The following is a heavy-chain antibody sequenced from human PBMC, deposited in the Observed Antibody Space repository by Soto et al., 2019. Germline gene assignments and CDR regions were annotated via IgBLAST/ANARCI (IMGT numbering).Heavy chain of an antibody. J-gene: IGHJ4*02. CDR1: GFTFSSYG. D-gene: IGHD1-20*01. CDR2: IWYDGSNK. Sequence: QVQLVESGGGVVQPGRSLRLSCAASGFTFSSYGMHWVRQAPGKGLEWVALIWYDGSNKYYADSVKGRFTISRDSSKNTLYLQMNSLRAEDTAVYYCARDSNNYYFDYWGQGTLVTVSS. CDR3: ARDSNNYYFDY. V-gene: IGHV3-33*01.